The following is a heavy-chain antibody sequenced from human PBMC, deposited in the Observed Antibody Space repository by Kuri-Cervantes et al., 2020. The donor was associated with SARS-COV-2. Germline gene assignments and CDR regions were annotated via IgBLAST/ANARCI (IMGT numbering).Heavy chain of an antibody. V-gene: IGHV1-69*06. CDR3: ATNYDFWSGYIPYYFDY. CDR1: GGTFSSYA. CDR2: IIPIFGTA. D-gene: IGHD3-3*01. J-gene: IGHJ4*02. Sequence: SVKVSCKDSGGTFSSYAISWVRQAPGQGLEWMGGIIPIFGTANYAQKFQGRVTITADKSTSTAYMEPSSLRSEDTAVYYCATNYDFWSGYIPYYFDYWGQGTLVTVSS.